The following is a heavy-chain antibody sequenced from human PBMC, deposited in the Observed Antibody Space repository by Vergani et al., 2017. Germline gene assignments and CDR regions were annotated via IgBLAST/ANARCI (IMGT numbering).Heavy chain of an antibody. CDR2: INHSGST. J-gene: IGHJ5*02. Sequence: QVQLQQWGAGLLKPSETLSLTCAVYGGSFSGYYWSWIRQPPGKGLEWIGEINHSGSTNYNPSLKSRVTISVDTSKNQFSLKLSSVTAADTAVYYCARNLGGVVDRWGQGTLVTVSS. D-gene: IGHD2-21*01. CDR1: GGSFSGYY. CDR3: ARNLGGVVDR. V-gene: IGHV4-34*01.